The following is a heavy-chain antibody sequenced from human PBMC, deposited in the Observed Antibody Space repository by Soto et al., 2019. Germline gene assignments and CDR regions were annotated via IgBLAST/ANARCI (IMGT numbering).Heavy chain of an antibody. CDR1: GGSISSYY. J-gene: IGHJ4*02. Sequence: PSETLSLTCTASGGSISSYYWSWIRQPPGKGLEWIGNIYYSGSTNYNPSLKSRVTISVDTSKNQFSLKLSSVTAADTAVYYCARDRWPYYFDYWGQGTLVTVSS. CDR3: ARDRWPYYFDY. V-gene: IGHV4-59*01. CDR2: IYYSGST.